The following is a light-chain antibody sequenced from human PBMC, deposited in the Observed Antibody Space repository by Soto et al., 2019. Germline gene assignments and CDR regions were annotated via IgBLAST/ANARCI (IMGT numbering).Light chain of an antibody. Sequence: EIVLTQPPGTLSLSPGERATLSCRASQSVSSSSLAWYQQKPGQAPRLLISGTSSRATGIPDRFSGSGSRTDFTLTISRLEPEDFAVYFCQQYRTFGQGTKVDIK. CDR2: GTS. CDR3: QQYRT. V-gene: IGKV3-20*01. J-gene: IGKJ1*01. CDR1: QSVSSSS.